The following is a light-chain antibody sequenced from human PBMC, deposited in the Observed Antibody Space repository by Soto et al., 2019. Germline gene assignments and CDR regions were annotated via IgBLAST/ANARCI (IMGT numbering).Light chain of an antibody. Sequence: EIVMTQSPATLSVSPGERAILSCRASQSVTSNLAWYQQKPGQAPRLLIYTTSTRATGIPARFSGSGSQTEITLTISSLQAEDFAVYYCQQYHKWPLTFGQGTKVEIK. CDR2: TTS. CDR3: QQYHKWPLT. J-gene: IGKJ1*01. V-gene: IGKV3-15*01. CDR1: QSVTSN.